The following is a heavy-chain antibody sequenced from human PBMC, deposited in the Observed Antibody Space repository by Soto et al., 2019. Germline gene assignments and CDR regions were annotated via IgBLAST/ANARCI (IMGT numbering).Heavy chain of an antibody. D-gene: IGHD5-18*01. CDR3: ERGVDTAMAYFDY. V-gene: IGHV4-59*08. Sequence: TSETLSVTCTVAGGSISSYYWSWIRKPPGKGLEWIGYIYYSGSTNYNPSLKSRVTISVDTSKNQFSLKLSSVTAADTAVYYCERGVDTAMAYFDYWGQGTPVTVSS. J-gene: IGHJ4*02. CDR2: IYYSGST. CDR1: GGSISSYY.